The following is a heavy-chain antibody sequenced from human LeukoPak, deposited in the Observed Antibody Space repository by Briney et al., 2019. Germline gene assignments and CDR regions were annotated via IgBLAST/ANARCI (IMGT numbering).Heavy chain of an antibody. V-gene: IGHV1-69*06. D-gene: IGHD3-22*01. J-gene: IGHJ6*03. CDR1: GYTFTSYD. Sequence: SVKVSCKASGYTFTSYDINWVRQATGQGLEWMGGIIPIFGTANYAQKFQGRVTITADKSTSTAYMELSSLRSEDTAVYYCATRVGWDSSAYDYYYYYMDVWGKGTTVTVSS. CDR2: IIPIFGTA. CDR3: ATRVGWDSSAYDYYYYYMDV.